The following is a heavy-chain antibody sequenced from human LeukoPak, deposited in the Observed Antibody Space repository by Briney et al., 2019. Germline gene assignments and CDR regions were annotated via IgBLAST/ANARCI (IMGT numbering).Heavy chain of an antibody. Sequence: ASVKVSCKASGYTFTSYYMHWVRQAPGQGLEWMGIINPSGGSTSYAQKFQGRVTMTRDTSTSTVYMELSSLRSEDTAVYYCASGWGFLYYYDSSGCTPNNAFDIWGQGTMVTVSS. CDR1: GYTFTSYY. CDR2: INPSGGST. J-gene: IGHJ3*02. D-gene: IGHD3-22*01. CDR3: ASGWGFLYYYDSSGCTPNNAFDI. V-gene: IGHV1-46*01.